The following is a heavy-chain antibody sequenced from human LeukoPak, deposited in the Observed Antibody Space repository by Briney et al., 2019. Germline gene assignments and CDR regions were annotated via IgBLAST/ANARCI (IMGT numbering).Heavy chain of an antibody. CDR1: GGSFSGYY. CDR2: INHSGST. D-gene: IGHD2-2*01. V-gene: IGHV4-34*01. CDR3: AREGGGHCSSTSCYLSSDAFDI. J-gene: IGHJ3*02. Sequence: SETLSLTCAVYGGSFSGYYWSWIRQPPGKGLEWIGEINHSGSTNYNPSLKSRVTISVDTSKNQFSLKLSSVTAADTAMYYCAREGGGHCSSTSCYLSSDAFDIWGQGTMVTVSS.